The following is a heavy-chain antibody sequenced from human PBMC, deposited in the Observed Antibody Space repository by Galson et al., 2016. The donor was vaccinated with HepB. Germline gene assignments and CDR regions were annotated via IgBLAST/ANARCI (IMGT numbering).Heavy chain of an antibody. J-gene: IGHJ4*02. CDR1: GFTLSNYW. CDR2: IRRDGSEK. D-gene: IGHD2-2*01. Sequence: SLRLSCAASGFTLSNYWMAWVRQAPGKGLEWVANIRRDGSEKYYVDSVRGRFTISRDNGKNSLYLQMNSLRAEDTAVYYCARDGGSASPYWDYFDYWGQGVLVTVSS. CDR3: ARDGGSASPYWDYFDY. V-gene: IGHV3-7*01.